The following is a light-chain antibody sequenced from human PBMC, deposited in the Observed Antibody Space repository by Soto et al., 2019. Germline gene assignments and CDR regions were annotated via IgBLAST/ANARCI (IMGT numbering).Light chain of an antibody. J-gene: IGLJ1*01. CDR1: SSDVGGYNY. Sequence: QSALTQPPSASGSPGQSVTISCTGTSSDVGGYNYVSWFQHHPGQAPKLIIHEVNKGPSGVPDRFSGSKSGNTASLTVSGLQAEDEATYHCSSYGGSYTSNYVFGTGTKVTVL. CDR2: EVN. V-gene: IGLV2-8*01. CDR3: SSYGGSYTSNYV.